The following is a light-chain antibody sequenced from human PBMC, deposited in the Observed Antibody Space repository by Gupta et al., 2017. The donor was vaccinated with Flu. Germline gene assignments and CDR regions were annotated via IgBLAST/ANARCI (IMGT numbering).Light chain of an antibody. J-gene: IGKJ1*01. Sequence: DIKMTQSPSTLSASVGDRVTITCRASQSISSWLAWYQQKPGKAPKLVISKASTLESGVPLRFSGSGSGTEFTLTISSLQPDDFATYYCQQYNTYSWTFGQGTKVEIK. V-gene: IGKV1-5*03. CDR1: QSISSW. CDR3: QQYNTYSWT. CDR2: KAS.